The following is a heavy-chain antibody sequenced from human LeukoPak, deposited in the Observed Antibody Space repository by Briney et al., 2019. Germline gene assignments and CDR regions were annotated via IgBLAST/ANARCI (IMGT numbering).Heavy chain of an antibody. Sequence: GSSVKVSCKASGGTFSSYAISWVRQAPGQGLEWMGGIIPIFGTANYAQKFQGRVTITADKSTSTAYMELSSLRSEDTAVYYCASLVRDGCAGYYYYYYMDVWGKGTTVTVSS. CDR3: ASLVRDGCAGYYYYYYMDV. J-gene: IGHJ6*03. V-gene: IGHV1-69*06. CDR1: GGTFSSYA. CDR2: IIPIFGTA. D-gene: IGHD5-24*01.